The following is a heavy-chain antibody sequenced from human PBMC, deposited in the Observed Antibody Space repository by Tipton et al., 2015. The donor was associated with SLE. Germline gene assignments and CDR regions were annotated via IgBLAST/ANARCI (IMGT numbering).Heavy chain of an antibody. V-gene: IGHV4-39*07. CDR1: GGSISSSSYY. CDR2: IYYSGST. CDR3: ARNTLRVPGAFDI. J-gene: IGHJ3*02. D-gene: IGHD3-10*01. Sequence: TLSLTCTVSGGSISSSSYYWGWIRQPPGKGLEWIGRIYYSGSTYYNPSLKSRVTISVDTSKNQFSLKLSSVTAADTAVYYCARNTLRVPGAFDIWGQGTMFTVSS.